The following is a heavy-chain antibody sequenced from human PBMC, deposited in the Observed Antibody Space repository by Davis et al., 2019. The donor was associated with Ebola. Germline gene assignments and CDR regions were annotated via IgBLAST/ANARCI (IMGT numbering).Heavy chain of an antibody. CDR3: ARAHSVSLQNLHYYYGMDV. D-gene: IGHD5-24*01. J-gene: IGHJ6*02. Sequence: SETLSLTCTVSGGSISSYYWSWIRQPPGKGLEWIGYIYYSGSTNYNPSLKSRVTISVDTSKNQFSLKLSPVTAADTAVYYCARAHSVSLQNLHYYYGMDVWGQGTTVTVSS. CDR1: GGSISSYY. V-gene: IGHV4-59*12. CDR2: IYYSGST.